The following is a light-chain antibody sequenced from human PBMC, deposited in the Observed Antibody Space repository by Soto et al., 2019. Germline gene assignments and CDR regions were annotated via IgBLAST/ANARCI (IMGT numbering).Light chain of an antibody. V-gene: IGKV3-11*01. CDR3: QQYNSPLT. Sequence: EIVLAQSPATLSLSPGERATLSCRASQDISNFLAWYQQRPGQAPRLLIYDASNRATGIPARFSGSGSGTDFTLTIVGLEPEDFAIYYCQQYNSPLTFGGGTKVEIK. CDR2: DAS. CDR1: QDISNF. J-gene: IGKJ4*01.